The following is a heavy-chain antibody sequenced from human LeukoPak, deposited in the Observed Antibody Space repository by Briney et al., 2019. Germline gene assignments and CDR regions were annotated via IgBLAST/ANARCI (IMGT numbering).Heavy chain of an antibody. CDR2: IWYDGSNK. CDR1: GFTFSSYG. Sequence: PGGSLRLSCAASGFTFSSYGMHWVRQAPGKGLEWVAVIWYDGSNKYYADSVKGRFTISRDNSKNALYLQMNSLRAEDTAVYYCARIPLGGPSVDYWGQGTLVTVSS. J-gene: IGHJ4*02. D-gene: IGHD3-16*01. CDR3: ARIPLGGPSVDY. V-gene: IGHV3-33*01.